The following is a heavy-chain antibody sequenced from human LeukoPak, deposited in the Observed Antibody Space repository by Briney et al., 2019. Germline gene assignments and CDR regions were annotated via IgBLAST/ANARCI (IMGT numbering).Heavy chain of an antibody. J-gene: IGHJ6*03. V-gene: IGHV3-49*04. CDR2: IRTEAYDGAT. CDR1: GFTFGDYA. CDR3: TRTFGYYYFYMDV. Sequence: PGASLRLSCAASGFTFGDYAMSWVRQAPGKGLEWVGFIRTEAYDGATDYGASVKGRFTISRDDSKNIAYLQMNSLNTEDTAVYYCTRTFGYYYFYMDVWGKGTTVIVSS. D-gene: IGHD3-16*01.